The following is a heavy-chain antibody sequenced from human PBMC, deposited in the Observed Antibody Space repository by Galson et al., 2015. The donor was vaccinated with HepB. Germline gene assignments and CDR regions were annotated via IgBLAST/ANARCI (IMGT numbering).Heavy chain of an antibody. CDR3: ARVGYISSSAAYFDY. D-gene: IGHD6-6*01. J-gene: IGHJ4*02. V-gene: IGHV3-33*01. CDR1: AFTFSNYD. CDR2: IWYDGSKE. Sequence: SLRLSCAGSAFTFSNYDMHWVRQAPGKGLEWVAFIWYDGSKEDYADSVKGRFTISRDNSENTLYLQMNSLRAEDTAVYYCARVGYISSSAAYFDYWGQGTLVTVSS.